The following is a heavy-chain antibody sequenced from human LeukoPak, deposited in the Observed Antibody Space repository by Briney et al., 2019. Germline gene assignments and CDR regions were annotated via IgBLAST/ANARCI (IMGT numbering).Heavy chain of an antibody. CDR2: IYYSGST. J-gene: IGHJ5*02. D-gene: IGHD3-9*01. CDR1: GVSISSYY. V-gene: IGHV4-59*01. Sequence: PSETLSRTCTDSGVSISSYYWSWLRQPPGKGLEWIGYIYYSGSTNYNPSLKSRVTISVGTSNNQFFLMQSSMTAADTAVEYCSRGEGDFDWLNWFDPWGQGTLVTVSS. CDR3: SRGEGDFDWLNWFDP.